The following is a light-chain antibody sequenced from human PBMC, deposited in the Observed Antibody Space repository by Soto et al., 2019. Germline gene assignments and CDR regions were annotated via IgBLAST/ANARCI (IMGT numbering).Light chain of an antibody. Sequence: QSALTQPRSVSGSPGQSVTISCTGTSSDVGDYNYVSWYQQHPGKAPKLLIYAVNMRPSGVPDRFSGSKSGNTASLTISGLQYEDEADYSCCSYAGSYTWVFGGGTKLTVL. J-gene: IGLJ3*02. CDR2: AVN. CDR3: CSYAGSYTWV. CDR1: SSDVGDYNY. V-gene: IGLV2-11*01.